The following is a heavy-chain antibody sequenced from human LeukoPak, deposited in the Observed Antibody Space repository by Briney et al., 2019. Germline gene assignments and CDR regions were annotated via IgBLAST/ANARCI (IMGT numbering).Heavy chain of an antibody. V-gene: IGHV5-10-1*01. Sequence: GESLKISCQGFEKSLIYHWISWVRQMPRKGLEWMGKITLSDSSATYSPSFQGHVTILIDKSINTAYLEWSNLKASDTAMYYCTWGTSSTKIDYWSQGTVVTISS. D-gene: IGHD3-16*01. CDR2: ITLSDSSA. J-gene: IGHJ4*02. CDR3: TWGTSSTKIDY. CDR1: EKSLIYHW.